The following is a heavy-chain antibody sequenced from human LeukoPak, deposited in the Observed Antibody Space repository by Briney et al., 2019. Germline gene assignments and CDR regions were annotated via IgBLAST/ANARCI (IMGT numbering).Heavy chain of an antibody. Sequence: GGSLRLSCAASGFTFSDYYMSWIRQAPGKGLEWVSYISSSSSYTNYADPVKGRFTISRDNAKNSLYLQMNSLRAEDTAVYYCARFANDFSDYWGQGTLVTVSS. V-gene: IGHV3-11*06. CDR1: GFTFSDYY. CDR3: ARFANDFSDY. CDR2: ISSSSSYT. D-gene: IGHD3/OR15-3a*01. J-gene: IGHJ4*02.